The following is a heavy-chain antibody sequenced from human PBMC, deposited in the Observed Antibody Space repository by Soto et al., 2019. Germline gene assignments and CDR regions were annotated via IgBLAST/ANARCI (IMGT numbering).Heavy chain of an antibody. V-gene: IGHV4-31*03. CDR1: GGSISSGGYY. CDR2: IFYSGST. Sequence: SETLSLTCTVSGGSISSGGYYWSWIRHHPGKGLEWIGYIFYSGSTFYSPSLKSRVTISVDTARNQFSLNLRSVTAADTAVYYCARGEFSSSWYLFDYWGQGTLVTVSS. CDR3: ARGEFSSSWYLFDY. J-gene: IGHJ4*02. D-gene: IGHD6-13*01.